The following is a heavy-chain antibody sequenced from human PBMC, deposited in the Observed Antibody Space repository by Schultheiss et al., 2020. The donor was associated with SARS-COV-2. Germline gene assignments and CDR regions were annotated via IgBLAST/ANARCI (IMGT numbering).Heavy chain of an antibody. J-gene: IGHJ4*02. D-gene: IGHD6-19*01. CDR1: GGSIRSGGYY. Sequence: SETLSLTCTVSGGSIRSGGYYWSWIRQHPGKGLEWIGYIYYSGSTNYNPSLKSRVTISVDTSKNQFSLKLSSVTAADTAVYYCARSRPYSSGWYSEDGVFDYWGQGTLVTVSS. CDR2: IYYSGST. CDR3: ARSRPYSSGWYSEDGVFDY. V-gene: IGHV4-61*08.